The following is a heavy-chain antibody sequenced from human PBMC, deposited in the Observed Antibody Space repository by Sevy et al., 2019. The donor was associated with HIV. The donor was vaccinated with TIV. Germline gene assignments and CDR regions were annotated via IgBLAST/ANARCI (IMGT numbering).Heavy chain of an antibody. Sequence: GGSLRLSCIGSGFSFSYYGIHWVRQSPGKGLDWVALISHDGINEYYADSVKGRFTISRDNSKNTVYLEMNNLRNEDTAIYFCANAYSGCYSHSYLYALDVWGQGTTVTVSS. D-gene: IGHD1-26*01. CDR1: GFSFSYYG. CDR3: ANAYSGCYSHSYLYALDV. V-gene: IGHV3-30*18. CDR2: ISHDGINE. J-gene: IGHJ6*02.